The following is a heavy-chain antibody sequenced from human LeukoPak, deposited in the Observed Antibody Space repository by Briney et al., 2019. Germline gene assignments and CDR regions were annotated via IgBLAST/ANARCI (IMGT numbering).Heavy chain of an antibody. Sequence: GGSLRLSCAASGFNFSTSSMHWVRQAPGKGLEYVSVISSNGGSTSYANSVKGRFTISRDNSKNTLYLQMGSLRAEDMAVYYCARDLSGGGLDYWGQGTLVTVSS. J-gene: IGHJ4*02. CDR1: GFNFSTSS. CDR2: ISSNGGST. CDR3: ARDLSGGGLDY. D-gene: IGHD3-10*01. V-gene: IGHV3-64*01.